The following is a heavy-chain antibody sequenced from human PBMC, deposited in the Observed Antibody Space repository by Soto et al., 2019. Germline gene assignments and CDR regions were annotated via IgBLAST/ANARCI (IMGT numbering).Heavy chain of an antibody. J-gene: IGHJ6*02. CDR3: ARSQGSSTSLEIYYYYYYGMDV. V-gene: IGHV1-69*01. D-gene: IGHD2-2*01. Sequence: QVQLVQSGAEVKKPGSSVKVYCKASGGTFSSYAISWVRQAPGQGLEWMGGIIPISGTANYAQKFQGRVTITADEYTSKAYMELSSLRSEDTAVYYCARSQGSSTSLEIYYYYYYGMDVWGQGTTVTVSS. CDR2: IIPISGTA. CDR1: GGTFSSYA.